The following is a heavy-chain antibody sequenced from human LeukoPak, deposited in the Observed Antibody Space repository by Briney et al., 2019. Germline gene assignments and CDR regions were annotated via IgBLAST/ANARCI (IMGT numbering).Heavy chain of an antibody. J-gene: IGHJ4*02. CDR1: GFTFSSYA. CDR2: ISRSGGST. D-gene: IGHD4-23*01. V-gene: IGHV3-23*01. Sequence: PGGSLRLSCAASGFTFSSYAMTWVRQAPGKGLEWVSAISRSGGSTYYADSVKGRFTISRDSSKNTLYLQMNSLRAEDTAVYYCAKGIQWELPIDYWGQGTLVTVSS. CDR3: AKGIQWELPIDY.